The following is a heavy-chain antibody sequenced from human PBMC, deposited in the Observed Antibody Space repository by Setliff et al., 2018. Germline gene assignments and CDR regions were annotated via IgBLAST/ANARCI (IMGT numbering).Heavy chain of an antibody. CDR2: IWDDGGNK. D-gene: IGHD2-15*01. J-gene: IGHJ4*02. V-gene: IGHV3-33*08. CDR1: GFTFSTYR. Sequence: GESLRLSCAASGFTFSTYRMHWVRQAPGKGLEWVAVIWDDGGNKYHADSVKGRFTISRDNSKNTLYLQMNSLRPEDTAVYYCAMTCIGSGCYAGLESWGQGTPVTVS. CDR3: AMTCIGSGCYAGLES.